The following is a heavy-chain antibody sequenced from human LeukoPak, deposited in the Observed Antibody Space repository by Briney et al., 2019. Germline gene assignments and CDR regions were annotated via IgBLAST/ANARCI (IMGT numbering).Heavy chain of an antibody. CDR2: IKQDGSEK. CDR1: GFTFSSYW. V-gene: IGHV3-7*01. J-gene: IGHJ4*02. D-gene: IGHD6-13*01. Sequence: PGGSLRLSCAASGFTFSSYWMSWVRQAPGKGLEWVANIKQDGSEKYYVDSVKGRFTISRDNAKNSLYLQMNSLRAEDTAVYYCARGHDYSSSWYGGSCFDYWGQGTLVTVSS. CDR3: ARGHDYSSSWYGGSCFDY.